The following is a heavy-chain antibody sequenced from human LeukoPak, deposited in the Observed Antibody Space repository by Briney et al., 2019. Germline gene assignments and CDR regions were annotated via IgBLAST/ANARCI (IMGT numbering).Heavy chain of an antibody. Sequence: PGGSLRLSCGASGFAFNKFTMSWVRQAPGKGLEWVSAISGSGGSTNYADSVKGRFTISRDNSKNTLYLQMNSLRAEDTAVYYCAKDPHYYGSGSYYNSWGQGTLVTVSS. CDR2: ISGSGGST. CDR3: AKDPHYYGSGSYYNS. J-gene: IGHJ5*02. V-gene: IGHV3-23*01. CDR1: GFAFNKFT. D-gene: IGHD3-10*01.